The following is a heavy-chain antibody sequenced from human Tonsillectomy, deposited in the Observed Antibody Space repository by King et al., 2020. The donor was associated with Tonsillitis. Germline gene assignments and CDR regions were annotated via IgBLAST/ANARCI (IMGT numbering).Heavy chain of an antibody. D-gene: IGHD6-19*01. CDR2: FDPEDGET. CDR1: GYTLTELS. J-gene: IGHJ3*02. V-gene: IGHV1-24*01. CDR3: ATGYSNGWSFAFDI. Sequence: VQLVESGAEVKKPGASVKVSCKGSGYTLTELSMHWVRQAPGKGLEWMGRFDPEDGETIYAQNVQGRVTMTEDTSTDTAYMELSSLRSEDTAVYYCATGYSNGWSFAFDIWGQGTMVTVSS.